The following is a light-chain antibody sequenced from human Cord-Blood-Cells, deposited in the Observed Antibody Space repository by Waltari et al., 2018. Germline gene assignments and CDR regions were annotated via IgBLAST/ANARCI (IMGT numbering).Light chain of an antibody. Sequence: QSALTQPASVSGSPGQSITISCTGTSRDVGGYNYVSWYQQHPGKAPKLMIYDVSNRPSGVSNRFSGSKSVNTASLTISGLQAEDEADYYCSSDTSSSTLVVFGTGTKVTVL. J-gene: IGLJ1*01. V-gene: IGLV2-14*01. CDR1: SRDVGGYNY. CDR2: DVS. CDR3: SSDTSSSTLVV.